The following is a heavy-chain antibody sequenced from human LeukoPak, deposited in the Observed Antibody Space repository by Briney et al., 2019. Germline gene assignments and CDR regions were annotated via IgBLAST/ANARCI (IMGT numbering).Heavy chain of an antibody. CDR1: GFTFSSYA. Sequence: PGGSLRLSCAASGFTFSSYAMNWVRQAPGKGLEWVSAISGSGGSIHYADSVKGRFTISRDNSKNTLYLQMNSLRAEDTAVYHCAKLPYFAYFDYWGQGTLVSVS. J-gene: IGHJ4*02. CDR2: ISGSGGSI. V-gene: IGHV3-23*01. CDR3: AKLPYFAYFDY. D-gene: IGHD3-9*01.